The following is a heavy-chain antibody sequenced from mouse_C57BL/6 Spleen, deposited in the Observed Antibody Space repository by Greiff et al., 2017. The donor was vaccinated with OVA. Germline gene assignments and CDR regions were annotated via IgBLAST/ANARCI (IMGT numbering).Heavy chain of an antibody. D-gene: IGHD4-1*01. Sequence: VHVKQSGAELVRPGASVKLSCTASGFNIKDDYMHWVKQRPEQGLEWIGWIDPENGDTEYASKFQGKATITADTSSNTAYLQLSSLTSEDTAVYYCTTSNWDWYFDVWGTGTTVTVSS. V-gene: IGHV14-4*01. J-gene: IGHJ1*03. CDR1: GFNIKDDY. CDR2: IDPENGDT. CDR3: TTSNWDWYFDV.